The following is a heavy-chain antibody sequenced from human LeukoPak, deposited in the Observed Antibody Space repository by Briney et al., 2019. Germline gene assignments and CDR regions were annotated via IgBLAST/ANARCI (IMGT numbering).Heavy chain of an antibody. V-gene: IGHV1-2*02. D-gene: IGHD6-19*01. CDR1: GYTFTGKY. CDR2: INPNSGGT. Sequence: GASVKVSCKASGYTFTGKYMHWVRQAPGQGLEWMGWINPNSGGTNYAQKFQDRVTMTRDTSISTAYMELSRLRSDDTAVYYCARDARYSSGWYNDYWGQGTLVTVSS. J-gene: IGHJ4*02. CDR3: ARDARYSSGWYNDY.